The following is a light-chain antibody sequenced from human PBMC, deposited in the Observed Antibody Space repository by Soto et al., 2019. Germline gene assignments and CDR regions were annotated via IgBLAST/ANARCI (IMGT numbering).Light chain of an antibody. CDR2: EGT. Sequence: LTQPASVSGSPGQSITISCTGTSSDVGSYNLVSWYQHHPGKAPKFLIYEGTKRPSGVSNRFSGSKSGNTASLTISGLQAEDEADYYCCSYAGSSTDVFGTGTKVTVL. J-gene: IGLJ1*01. CDR3: CSYAGSSTDV. V-gene: IGLV2-23*01. CDR1: SSDVGSYNL.